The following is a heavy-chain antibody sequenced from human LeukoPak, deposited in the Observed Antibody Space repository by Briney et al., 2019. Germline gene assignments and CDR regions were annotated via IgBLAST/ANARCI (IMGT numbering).Heavy chain of an antibody. V-gene: IGHV4-59*08. Sequence: SQTLSLTCTVSGGSISSYYWSWIRQPPGKGLERIGYIYYSGSTNYNPSLKSRVTISVDTSKNQFSLKLSSVTAADTAVYYCARKHPVTTQGLRPRAGFFDLWGRGTLVTVSS. CDR3: ARKHPVTTQGLRPRAGFFDL. CDR1: GGSISSYY. J-gene: IGHJ2*01. D-gene: IGHD4-17*01. CDR2: IYYSGST.